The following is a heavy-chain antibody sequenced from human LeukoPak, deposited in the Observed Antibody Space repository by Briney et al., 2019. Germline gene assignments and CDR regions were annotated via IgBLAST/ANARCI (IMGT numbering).Heavy chain of an antibody. CDR3: ARLPTVTFFDY. Sequence: SETLSLTCTVYGGSFSGYYWTWIRQPPGKGLEWIGEINHSGSTYYIPSLKSRVTISVDTSKNQFSLKLSSVTAADTAVYYCARLPTVTFFDYWGQGTLVTVSS. D-gene: IGHD4-17*01. V-gene: IGHV4-34*01. CDR2: INHSGST. J-gene: IGHJ4*02. CDR1: GGSFSGYY.